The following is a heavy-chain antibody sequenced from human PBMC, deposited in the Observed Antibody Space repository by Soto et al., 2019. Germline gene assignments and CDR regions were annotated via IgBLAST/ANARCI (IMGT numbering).Heavy chain of an antibody. J-gene: IGHJ6*02. CDR3: SSGAIVVGIFFAPHDSQPGLDV. Sequence: ASVKVSCKACGYPFTSYGISCVRQPTGQGLEWMGWISAYNGNTSYAQKLPGRVTTPTDESPSTAXIELRSLRYDETAVYYCSSGAIVVGIFFAPHDSQPGLDVWD. V-gene: IGHV1-18*04. CDR1: GYPFTSYG. D-gene: IGHD3-22*01. CDR2: ISAYNGNT.